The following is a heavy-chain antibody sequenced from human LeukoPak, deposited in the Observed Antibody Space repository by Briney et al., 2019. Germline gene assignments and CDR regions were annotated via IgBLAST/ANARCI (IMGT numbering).Heavy chain of an antibody. J-gene: IGHJ5*02. V-gene: IGHV3-23*01. D-gene: IGHD4-17*01. CDR2: ISGSGGST. Sequence: GGSLRLSCAASGFTFSSYAMSWVRQARGRGLEWVSAISGSGGSTYYADSVKGRFTISRDNSKSTLYLQMNSLRAEDTAVYYCAKDLLDYGDDSNWFDPWGQGTLVTVSS. CDR1: GFTFSSYA. CDR3: AKDLLDYGDDSNWFDP.